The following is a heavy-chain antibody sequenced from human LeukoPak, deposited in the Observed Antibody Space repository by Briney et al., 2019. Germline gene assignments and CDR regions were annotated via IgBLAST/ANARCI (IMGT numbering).Heavy chain of an antibody. CDR1: GGSITSSTYH. CDR3: AKGNDY. CDR2: IYYSGST. Sequence: PSETLSLTCTVSGGSITSSTYHWGWIRQPPGKGLEWIGYIYYSGSTNYNPSLKSQVTISVDTSKNQFSLKLSSVTAADTAVYYCAKGNDYWGQGTLVTVSS. V-gene: IGHV4-61*05. D-gene: IGHD3-10*01. J-gene: IGHJ4*02.